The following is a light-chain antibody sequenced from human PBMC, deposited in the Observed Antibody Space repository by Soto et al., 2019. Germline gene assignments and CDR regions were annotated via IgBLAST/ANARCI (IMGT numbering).Light chain of an antibody. J-gene: IGKJ5*01. V-gene: IGKV1-33*01. CDR2: DES. CDR3: QQYDNLQTT. CDR1: QDISNY. Sequence: DIQMTQSPSSLSASVGDRVTIPCQASQDISNYLNWYQQKPGKAPKLLIYDESNLETGVPSRFSGSGSGTDVIFTISSLQPEEIADYFCQQYDNLQTTVEQGTRLEIK.